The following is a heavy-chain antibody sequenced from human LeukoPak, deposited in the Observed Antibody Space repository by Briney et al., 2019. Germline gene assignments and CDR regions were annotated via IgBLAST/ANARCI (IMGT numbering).Heavy chain of an antibody. CDR1: GFTFTSYG. CDR2: ILHDGSYK. V-gene: IGHV3-30*18. CDR3: AKGIAVAGTTGYYYGLDV. D-gene: IGHD6-19*01. Sequence: PGGSLRLSCAASGFTFTSYGMHWVRQAPGKGLEWLALILHDGSYKYYADSVKGRFTIPRDNSKNTLYLEMNSLRAEDTAVYYCAKGIAVAGTTGYYYGLDVWGQGTTVTVS. J-gene: IGHJ6*02.